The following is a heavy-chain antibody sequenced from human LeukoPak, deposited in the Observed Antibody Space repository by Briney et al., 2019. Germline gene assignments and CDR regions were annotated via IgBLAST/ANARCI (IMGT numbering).Heavy chain of an antibody. D-gene: IGHD1-14*01. CDR2: INGSGGST. V-gene: IGHV3-23*01. Sequence: GGTLRLSCAASGFTFSSYAMNWVRQAPGKGLEWVSGINGSGGSTYYAGSVKGRFTISRDNSKNTLYLQMNSLRAEDTAVYYCAKPARTDYTDYWGQGTLVTVSS. J-gene: IGHJ4*02. CDR3: AKPARTDYTDY. CDR1: GFTFSSYA.